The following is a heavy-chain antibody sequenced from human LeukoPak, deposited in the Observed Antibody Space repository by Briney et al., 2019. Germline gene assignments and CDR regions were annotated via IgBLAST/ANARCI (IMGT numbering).Heavy chain of an antibody. D-gene: IGHD6-19*01. J-gene: IGHJ5*02. CDR1: GGSISSSSYY. V-gene: IGHV4-39*07. Sequence: SETLSLTCTVSGGSISSSSYYWGWIRQPPGKGLEWIGSIYYSGSTNYNPSLKSRVTISVDTSKNQFSLKLSSVTAADTAVYYCARVTGGSGWYRRWFDPWGQGTLVTVSS. CDR3: ARVTGGSGWYRRWFDP. CDR2: IYYSGST.